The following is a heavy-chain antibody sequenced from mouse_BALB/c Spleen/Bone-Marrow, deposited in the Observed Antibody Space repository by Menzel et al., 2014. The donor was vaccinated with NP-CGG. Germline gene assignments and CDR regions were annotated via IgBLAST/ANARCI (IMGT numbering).Heavy chain of an antibody. CDR1: GFTFSSYG. D-gene: IGHD1-1*01. CDR2: LNSNGGST. V-gene: IGHV5-6-3*01. CDR3: ARGEYYGPRGDWCAD. Sequence: DVQLVESGGGLVQPGRSLKLSCAASGFTFSSYGISWVRPTPAKRLDLVATLNSNGGSTYYPDSLKGRFTISRDNAKNTLYLQRSSRKAEDKAMYDGARGEYYGPRGDWCADGGKGTLGTVSA. J-gene: IGHJ3*01.